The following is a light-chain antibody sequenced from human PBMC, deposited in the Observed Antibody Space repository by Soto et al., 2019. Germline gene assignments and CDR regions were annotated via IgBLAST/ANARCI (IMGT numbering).Light chain of an antibody. CDR2: EVS. V-gene: IGLV2-14*01. CDR1: SSDVCGYNY. Sequence: QSALTQPASVSESPGQSITISCAGTSSDVCGYNYVSWYQQLPDKSPKLMIYEVSNRPSGVSNRFSGSKSGNTASLTISGLQAEDEADYYFTSYTSSSTYVFGTGTKVAVL. J-gene: IGLJ1*01. CDR3: TSYTSSSTYV.